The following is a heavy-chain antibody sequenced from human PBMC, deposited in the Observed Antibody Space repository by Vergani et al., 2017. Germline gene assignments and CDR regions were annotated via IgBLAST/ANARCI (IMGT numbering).Heavy chain of an antibody. CDR3: ARDPTTVVTPGGMDV. J-gene: IGHJ6*02. CDR2: INPSGGST. V-gene: IGHV1-46*01. CDR1: GYTFTSYY. Sequence: QVQLVQSGAEVKKPGASVKVSCKASGYTFTSYYMHWVRQAPGQGLEWMGIINPSGGSTSYAQKFQGRVTMTRDPATSTVYMELSSLRSEDTAVYYCARDPTTVVTPGGMDVWGQGTTVTVSS. D-gene: IGHD4-23*01.